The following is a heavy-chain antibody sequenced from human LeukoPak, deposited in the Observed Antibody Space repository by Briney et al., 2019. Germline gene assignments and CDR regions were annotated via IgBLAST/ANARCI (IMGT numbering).Heavy chain of an antibody. Sequence: SSETLSLTCAVYGAALSEYYWSWIRQSPGKGLEWIGEVAHKGPTVYSPTLNRKYNPSFKSRVTMSVDPSKNQFSLKLTSVTVADTATYYCVRQGTNSGYYLLDYWGQGHLVIVSS. D-gene: IGHD3-22*01. V-gene: IGHV4-34*01. J-gene: IGHJ4*02. CDR3: VRQGTNSGYYLLDY. CDR2: VAHKGPTVYSPTLNR. CDR1: GAALSEYY.